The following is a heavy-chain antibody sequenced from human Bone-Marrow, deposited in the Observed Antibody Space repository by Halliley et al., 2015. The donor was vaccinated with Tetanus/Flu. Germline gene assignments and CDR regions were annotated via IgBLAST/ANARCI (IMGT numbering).Heavy chain of an antibody. Sequence: YIFYDGSTDYNPPLKSRVTMSVDTSKNQFSLKPTSFSAADTAVYFCARNFWPYVCFLGTFGQWGQRTLVSVSS. CDR3: ARNFWPYVCFLGTFGQ. D-gene: IGHD3-16*01. CDR2: IFYDGST. J-gene: IGHJ4*02. V-gene: IGHV4-28*01.